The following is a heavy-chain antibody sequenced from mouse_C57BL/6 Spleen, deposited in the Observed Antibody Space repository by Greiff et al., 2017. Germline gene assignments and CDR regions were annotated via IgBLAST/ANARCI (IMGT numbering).Heavy chain of an antibody. CDR2: IWSGGST. J-gene: IGHJ2*01. V-gene: IGHV2-2*02. CDR3: ARQYGNYDYFDY. Sequence: QVQLKQSGPGLVQPSQSLSITCTVSGFSLTSYGVHWVRQSPGKGLEWLGVIWSGGSTDYNAAFISRLSISKDNSKSQVFFKMNSLQANDTAIYYCARQYGNYDYFDYWGQGTTLTVSS. D-gene: IGHD2-10*02. CDR1: GFSLTSYG.